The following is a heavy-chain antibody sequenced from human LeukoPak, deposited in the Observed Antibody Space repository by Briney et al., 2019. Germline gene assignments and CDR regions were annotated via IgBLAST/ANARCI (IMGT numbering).Heavy chain of an antibody. Sequence: ASVKVSCKASGYTFTSYYMHWVRQAPGQGLEWMGIINPSGGCTSYAQKFQGRVTMTRDTSTSTVYMELSSLRSEDTAVYYCARVRSGVPAAYWYFDYWGQGTLVTVSS. V-gene: IGHV1-46*01. CDR3: ARVRSGVPAAYWYFDY. CDR1: GYTFTSYY. D-gene: IGHD2-2*01. CDR2: INPSGGCT. J-gene: IGHJ4*02.